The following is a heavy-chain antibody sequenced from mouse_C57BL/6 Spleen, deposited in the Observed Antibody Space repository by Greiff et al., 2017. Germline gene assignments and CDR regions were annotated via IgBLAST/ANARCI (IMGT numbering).Heavy chain of an antibody. CDR3: AKLWAMGD. Sequence: EVKLVESGGGLVKPGGSLKLSCAASGFTFSDYGMHWVRQAPEKGLEWVAYISSGSSTIYYADTVQGRFTISRDNAKNTLFLQITSLRSEDTAIYYCAKLWAMGDWGQGTSVTVSS. V-gene: IGHV5-17*01. J-gene: IGHJ4*01. CDR2: ISSGSSTI. CDR1: GFTFSDYG.